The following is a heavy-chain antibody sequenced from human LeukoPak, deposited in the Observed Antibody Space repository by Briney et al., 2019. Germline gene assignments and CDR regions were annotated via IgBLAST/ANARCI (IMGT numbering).Heavy chain of an antibody. CDR3: ARIYVFGDNNWRYFDN. V-gene: IGHV3-7*01. CDR1: GCTFNSYW. Sequence: GGSLRLSCAASGCTFNSYWMSWVRQAPGKGLEWVANIDPDGSEKQYGDSVKGRFTTSRDNAKNSLYLQMNSLRAEDTAIYYCARIYVFGDNNWRYFDNWGQGTLVTVSS. J-gene: IGHJ4*02. CDR2: IDPDGSEK. D-gene: IGHD3-10*01.